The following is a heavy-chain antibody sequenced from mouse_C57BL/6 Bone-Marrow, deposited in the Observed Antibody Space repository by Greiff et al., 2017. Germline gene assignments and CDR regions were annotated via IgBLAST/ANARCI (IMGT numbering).Heavy chain of an antibody. CDR3: TRYHHSNYWYFDV. Sequence: QVQLQQSGAELVRPGASVTLSCKASGYTFTDYEMHWVKQTPVHGLEWIGAIDPETGGTAYNQKCKGKAILTADKSSSTAYMELRSLTSEDSAVYYCTRYHHSNYWYFDVWGTGTTVTVSS. V-gene: IGHV1-15*01. CDR1: GYTFTDYE. CDR2: IDPETGGT. D-gene: IGHD2-5*01. J-gene: IGHJ1*03.